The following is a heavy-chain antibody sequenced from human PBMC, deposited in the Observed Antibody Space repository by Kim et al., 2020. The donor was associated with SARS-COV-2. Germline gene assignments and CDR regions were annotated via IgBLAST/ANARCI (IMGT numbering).Heavy chain of an antibody. D-gene: IGHD6-13*01. V-gene: IGHV4-34*01. CDR1: GGSFSGYY. Sequence: SETLSLTCAVYGGSFSGYYWSWIRQPPGKGLEWIGEINHSGSTNYNPSLKSRVTISVDTSKNQFSLKLSSVTAADTAVYYCARAGGYSSSWYRWFDPWG. J-gene: IGHJ5*02. CDR2: INHSGST. CDR3: ARAGGYSSSWYRWFDP.